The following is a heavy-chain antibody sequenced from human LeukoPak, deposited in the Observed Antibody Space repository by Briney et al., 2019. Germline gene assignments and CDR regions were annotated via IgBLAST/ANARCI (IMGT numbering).Heavy chain of an antibody. D-gene: IGHD3-3*01. CDR2: IYYSGST. V-gene: IGHV4-59*01. J-gene: IGHJ6*03. Sequence: SETLSLTCSVSGRSINTYYWTWLRQPPGKGLEWLGYIYYSGSTNYNPSLKSRVTILVDTSKNQFSLKLSSVTAADTAVYYCARVRIVDFWSGYYPYYYMDVWGKGTTVTVSS. CDR1: GRSINTYY. CDR3: ARVRIVDFWSGYYPYYYMDV.